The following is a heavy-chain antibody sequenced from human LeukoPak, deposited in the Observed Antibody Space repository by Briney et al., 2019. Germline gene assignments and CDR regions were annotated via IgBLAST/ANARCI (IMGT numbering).Heavy chain of an antibody. CDR1: GFTFSSYW. V-gene: IGHV3-74*01. CDR2: INSDGSRT. D-gene: IGHD3-10*01. CDR3: ARGVTPLY. J-gene: IGHJ4*02. Sequence: GGSLRLSCAASGFTFSSYWMDWVRHAAGKGMVWVSRINSDGSRTIYADSVKGRFTISRDNAKNTLYLQMNSLRAEDTAVYFCARGVTPLYWGQGTLVTVSS.